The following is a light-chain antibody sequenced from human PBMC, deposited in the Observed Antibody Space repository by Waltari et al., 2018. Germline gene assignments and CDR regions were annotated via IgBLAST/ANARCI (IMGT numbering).Light chain of an antibody. CDR3: QQSFSIPYT. J-gene: IGKJ2*01. CDR2: KAS. Sequence: IQMTPSPSSLPASVGDGVNVTCRANQTINNFFNWYQQKLGRAPKLLIYKASHLQTGVPSRFSGSGSGTDVTLTVSSLQPEDFTTYYCQQSFSIPYTFGQGTKVDLK. CDR1: QTINNF. V-gene: IGKV1-39*01.